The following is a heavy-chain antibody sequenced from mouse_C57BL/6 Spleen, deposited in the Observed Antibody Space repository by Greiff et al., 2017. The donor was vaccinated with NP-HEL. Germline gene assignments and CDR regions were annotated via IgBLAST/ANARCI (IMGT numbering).Heavy chain of an antibody. V-gene: IGHV2-9-1*01. CDR3: SRSRTTVSYAMDY. CDR2: IWTGGGT. J-gene: IGHJ4*01. Sequence: VQLQQSGPGRVAPSQSLSITCTVSGFSLTSYAISWVRQPPGKGLEWLGVIWTGGGTNYNSALKSRLSISKDNSKSQVFLKMNSLQTDDTARYYCSRSRTTVSYAMDYWGQGTSVTVSS. D-gene: IGHD1-1*01. CDR1: GFSLTSYA.